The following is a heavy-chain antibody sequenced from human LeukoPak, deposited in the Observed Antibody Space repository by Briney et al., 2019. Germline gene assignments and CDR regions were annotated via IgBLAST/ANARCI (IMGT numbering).Heavy chain of an antibody. J-gene: IGHJ6*02. D-gene: IGHD3-10*01. Sequence: GSLRLSCAASGFTFSSYAMSGVRQAPGKGLEWVAGLSSSGGSTYYADSVKGRFTISRDLSRNTLYLQMNSLRAEDTAVYYCAKDSRFFGEINYYGMDVWGQGTTVTVSS. CDR2: LSSSGGST. V-gene: IGHV3-23*01. CDR1: GFTFSSYA. CDR3: AKDSRFFGEINYYGMDV.